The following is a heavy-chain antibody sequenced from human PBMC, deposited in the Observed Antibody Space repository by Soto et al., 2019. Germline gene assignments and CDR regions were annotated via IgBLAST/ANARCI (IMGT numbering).Heavy chain of an antibody. D-gene: IGHD6-6*01. J-gene: IGHJ4*02. CDR2: INHSGST. Sequence: QVQLQQWGAGLLKPSETLSLTCAVYGGSFSGYYWSWIRQPPGKGLEWSGEINHSGSTNYSPSLKSRVTISVNTSKNQFSLQLSSVTAADTSLYYCARDPSSKAARPDCDYWGQGTLVTFSS. V-gene: IGHV4-34*01. CDR3: ARDPSSKAARPDCDY. CDR1: GGSFSGYY.